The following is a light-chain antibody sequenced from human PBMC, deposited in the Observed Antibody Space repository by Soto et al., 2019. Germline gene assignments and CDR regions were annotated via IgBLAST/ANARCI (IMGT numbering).Light chain of an antibody. V-gene: IGLV1-40*01. Sequence: QLVLTQPPSASGAPGQRVTISCTGSSSNIGAGYDVHWYQQLPGTAPKLLIYANTNRPSGVPDRFSGSKSGTSASLAITGLQAEDEADYYCQSYDSSLSGSVVFGGGTKLTVL. CDR2: ANT. CDR1: SSNIGAGYD. CDR3: QSYDSSLSGSVV. J-gene: IGLJ2*01.